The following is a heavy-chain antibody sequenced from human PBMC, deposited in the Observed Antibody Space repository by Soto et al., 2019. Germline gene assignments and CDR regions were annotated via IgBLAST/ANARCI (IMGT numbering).Heavy chain of an antibody. CDR3: ASSHDHGDLFDH. D-gene: IGHD4-17*01. CDR1: GFTFSNYW. Sequence: EVQLVESGGGLVQPGGSLRLSCAVSGFTFSNYWIHWVRQAPGKGLEWVSLINRDGSSTSYAVSVKGRFTISRDNAKNTLNLQMIRLRAEDTAVYYCASSHDHGDLFDHWGQGTLVTVSS. CDR2: INRDGSST. J-gene: IGHJ4*02. V-gene: IGHV3-74*01.